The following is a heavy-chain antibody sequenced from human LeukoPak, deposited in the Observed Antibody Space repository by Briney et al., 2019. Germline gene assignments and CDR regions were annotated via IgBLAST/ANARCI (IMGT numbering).Heavy chain of an antibody. J-gene: IGHJ6*02. V-gene: IGHV1-58*02. CDR2: IVVGSGNT. D-gene: IGHD3-3*01. Sequence: SVKVSCKASGFTFTSSAMQWVRQARGQRLEWIGWIVVGSGNTNYAQKFQERVTITRDRSTSTAYMELSSLRSEDTAVYYCAATIFGVVIHTYYGMDVWGQGTTVTVSS. CDR1: GFTFTSSA. CDR3: AATIFGVVIHTYYGMDV.